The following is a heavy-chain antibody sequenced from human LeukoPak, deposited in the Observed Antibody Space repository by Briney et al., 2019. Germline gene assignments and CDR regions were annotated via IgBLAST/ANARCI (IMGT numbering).Heavy chain of an antibody. CDR2: IYYSGST. CDR1: GGSISSYY. Sequence: SETLSLTCTVSGGSISSYYWSCIRQTPGKGLEWIGDIYYSGSTNYNPSLKSRVTISVDTPKNQFSLKLSSVTAADTAVYYCARHTDIAPLSSLKYWGQGTLVTVSS. CDR3: ARHTDIAPLSSLKY. J-gene: IGHJ4*02. D-gene: IGHD6-13*01. V-gene: IGHV4-59*08.